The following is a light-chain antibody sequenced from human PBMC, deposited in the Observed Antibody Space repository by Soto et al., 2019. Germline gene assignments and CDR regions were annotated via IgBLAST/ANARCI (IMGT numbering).Light chain of an antibody. Sequence: QSVLTQPASVSGSPGQSITISCSGTSSDVGGSNLVSWYQQHTGKAPNLIIFEGDRRPSGVSGRFSGSKSGNTASLTISGLQAEDEADYYCCSFARTSSFYAFGTGTKVTVL. J-gene: IGLJ1*01. CDR2: EGD. CDR3: CSFARTSSFYA. V-gene: IGLV2-23*01. CDR1: SSDVGGSNL.